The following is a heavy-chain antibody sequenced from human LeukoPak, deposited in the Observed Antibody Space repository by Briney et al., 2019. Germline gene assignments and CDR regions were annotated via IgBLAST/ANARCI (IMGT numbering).Heavy chain of an antibody. Sequence: GGSLRLSCAASGFTFSTYAMHWVRQAPGKGLEWVAVISSDGSDNYYADSVKGRFTISRDNSKNTLYLQMNSLRAEDTAVYYCAKDRWDLGVYYGMDVWGKGTTVTVSS. V-gene: IGHV3-30*04. CDR3: AKDRWDLGVYYGMDV. CDR1: GFTFSTYA. D-gene: IGHD1-26*01. CDR2: ISSDGSDN. J-gene: IGHJ6*04.